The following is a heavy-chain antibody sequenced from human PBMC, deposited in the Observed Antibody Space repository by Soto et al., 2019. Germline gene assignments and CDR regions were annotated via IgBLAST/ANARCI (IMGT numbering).Heavy chain of an antibody. CDR1: GFTFDDYA. V-gene: IGHV3-9*01. D-gene: IGHD6-13*01. Sequence: DVQLVESGGGLVQPGRSLRLSCAASGFTFDDYAMHWVRQAPGKGLEWVSGISWNSGSISYADSVKGRFTISRDNAKNSLYLQMNSLRAEDTALYYCAKGDSSSFYYGMDVWGQGTTVTVSS. CDR2: ISWNSGSI. J-gene: IGHJ6*02. CDR3: AKGDSSSFYYGMDV.